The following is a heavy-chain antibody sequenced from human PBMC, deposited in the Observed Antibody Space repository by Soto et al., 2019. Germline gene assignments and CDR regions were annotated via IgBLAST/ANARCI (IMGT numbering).Heavy chain of an antibody. Sequence: SETLSLTCTVSGGSIISGVYYWSWIRQHPGKGLEWIGYIFYSGSTYYNPSLKSRVTISVDTSKNQFSLKLSSVTAADTAVYYCATYGSGTYKPTTFDYWGQGTLVTVSS. CDR2: IFYSGST. V-gene: IGHV4-31*03. CDR3: ATYGSGTYKPTTFDY. D-gene: IGHD3-10*01. CDR1: GGSIISGVYY. J-gene: IGHJ4*02.